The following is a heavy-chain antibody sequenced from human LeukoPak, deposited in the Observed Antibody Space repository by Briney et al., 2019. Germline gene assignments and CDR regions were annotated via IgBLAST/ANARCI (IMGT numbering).Heavy chain of an antibody. D-gene: IGHD2-15*01. V-gene: IGHV4-39*01. J-gene: IGHJ1*01. CDR1: GGSISSSSYY. Sequence: PSETLSLTCTVSGGSISSSSYYWGWIRQPPGKGLEWIGSIYYSDSTYYNPSLKSRVTISVDKSKNQFSLKLSSVTAADTAVYYCAGKLGYCSGGSCYPAHWGQGTLVTVSS. CDR3: AGKLGYCSGGSCYPAH. CDR2: IYYSDST.